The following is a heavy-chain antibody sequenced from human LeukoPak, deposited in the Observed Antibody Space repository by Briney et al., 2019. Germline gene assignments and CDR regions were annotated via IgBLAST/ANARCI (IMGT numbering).Heavy chain of an antibody. CDR2: IYHSGST. CDR3: ARDISGGVYGDYG. CDR1: GYSISSGNY. V-gene: IGHV4-38-2*02. J-gene: IGHJ4*02. D-gene: IGHD4-17*01. Sequence: SETLSLTCAVSGYSISSGNYWGWIRQPPGKGLEWTGSIYHSGSTYYNPSLKSRVTISVDTSKNQFSLKLSSVTAADTAVYYCARDISGGVYGDYGWGQGTLVTVSS.